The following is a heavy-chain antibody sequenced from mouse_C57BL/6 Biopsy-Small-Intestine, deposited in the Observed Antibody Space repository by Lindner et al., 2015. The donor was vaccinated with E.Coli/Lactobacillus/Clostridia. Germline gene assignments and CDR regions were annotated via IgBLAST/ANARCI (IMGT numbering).Heavy chain of an antibody. V-gene: IGHV14-2*02. CDR2: FDPENGET. CDR1: GYGLTEIS. J-gene: IGHJ1*01. Sequence: SVKVSCKVSGYGLTEISMHWVRQAPGKGLEWMGGFDPENGETLYAQTFQGRVTMTEDTSTDTAYMELSSLRSDDTAVYYCATRKLVPGPANYGLDVWGQGTTVTVSS. D-gene: IGHD1-1*01. CDR3: ATRKLVPGPANYGLDV.